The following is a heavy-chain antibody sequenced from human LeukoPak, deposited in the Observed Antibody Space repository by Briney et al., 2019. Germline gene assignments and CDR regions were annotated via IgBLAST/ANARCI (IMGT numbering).Heavy chain of an antibody. CDR1: GFTFSSYA. D-gene: IGHD3-9*01. CDR2: ISYDGSNK. Sequence: PGRSLRLSCAASGFTFSSYAMHWVRQAPGKGLEWVAVISYDGSNKYYADSVKGRFTISRDNSKNTLYLQMNSLRAEDTAVYYCARGGYDILTEDWFDPWGQGTLVTVSS. CDR3: ARGGYDILTEDWFDP. V-gene: IGHV3-30*01. J-gene: IGHJ5*02.